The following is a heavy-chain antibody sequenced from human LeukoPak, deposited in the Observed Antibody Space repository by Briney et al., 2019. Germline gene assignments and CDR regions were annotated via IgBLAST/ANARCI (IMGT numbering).Heavy chain of an antibody. Sequence: SETLSLTCTVSGGSISTYYWSWIRQPPGKGLEWIGYIYYSGSTNYNPSLKSRVTISVDTSKNQFSLKLSSVTAADTAVYYCARGLYGSGSYFYFDYWGQGTLVTVSS. J-gene: IGHJ4*02. V-gene: IGHV4-59*01. CDR1: GGSISTYY. CDR3: ARGLYGSGSYFYFDY. D-gene: IGHD3-10*01. CDR2: IYYSGST.